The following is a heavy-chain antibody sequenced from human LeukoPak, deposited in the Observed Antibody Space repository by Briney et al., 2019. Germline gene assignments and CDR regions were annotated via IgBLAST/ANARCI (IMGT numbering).Heavy chain of an antibody. V-gene: IGHV1-69*13. CDR2: IIPIFGTA. Sequence: SVKVSCKASGGTFSSYAISWVRQTPGQGLEWMGGIIPIFGTANYAQKFQGRVTITADESTSTAYMELSSLRSEDTAVYYCATHKRRRIAAAEENAFDIWGQGTMVTVSS. D-gene: IGHD6-13*01. CDR1: GGTFSSYA. J-gene: IGHJ3*02. CDR3: ATHKRRRIAAAEENAFDI.